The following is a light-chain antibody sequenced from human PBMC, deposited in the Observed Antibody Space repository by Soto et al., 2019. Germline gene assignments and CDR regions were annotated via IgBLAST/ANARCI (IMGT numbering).Light chain of an antibody. CDR3: QQYNTWPAYT. V-gene: IGKV3-15*01. CDR1: QSVNSN. CDR2: GAS. Sequence: EIGMTQSPATLSVSPGERATLSCRASQSVNSNLAWYQHKPGQAPRLLIYGASTRDTGFPARFSGSGSGTDFTLTITSLQSEDSAVYFCQQYNTWPAYTFGQGTKLEI. J-gene: IGKJ2*01.